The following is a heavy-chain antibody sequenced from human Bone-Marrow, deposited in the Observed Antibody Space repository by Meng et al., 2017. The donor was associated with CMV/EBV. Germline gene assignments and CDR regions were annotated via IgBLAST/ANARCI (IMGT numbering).Heavy chain of an antibody. CDR2: ISSSDSYI. J-gene: IGHJ3*02. V-gene: IGHV3-21*01. D-gene: IGHD6-19*01. CDR1: GFTFSSYS. Sequence: GEPLKISCAASGFTFSSYSMNWVRQAPGKGLEWVASISSSDSYIYYADSVKGRFTISRDNAEISLYLQMNSLRAEDTAVYYCARDRRQWLAPGAFDAFDIWGQGTMVTVSS. CDR3: ARDRRQWLAPGAFDAFDI.